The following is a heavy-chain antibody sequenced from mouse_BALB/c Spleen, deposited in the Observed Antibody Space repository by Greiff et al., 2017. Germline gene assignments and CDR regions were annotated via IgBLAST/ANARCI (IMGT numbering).Heavy chain of an antibody. Sequence: QVQLKQSGAELARPGASVKMSCKASGYTFTSYTMHWVKQRPGQGLEWIGYINPSSGYTNYNQKFKDKATLTADKSSSTAYMQLSSLTSEDSAVYYCAREGEYYGSKGYFDVWGAGTTVTVSS. J-gene: IGHJ1*01. V-gene: IGHV1-4*01. CDR1: GYTFTSYT. CDR3: AREGEYYGSKGYFDV. CDR2: INPSSGYT. D-gene: IGHD1-1*01.